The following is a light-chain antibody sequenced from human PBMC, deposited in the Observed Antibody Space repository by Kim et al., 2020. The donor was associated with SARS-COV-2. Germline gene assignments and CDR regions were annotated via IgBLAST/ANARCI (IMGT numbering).Light chain of an antibody. Sequence: DIQMTHSPSSLSASVGDRVTISCRASQGISNHLAWYQQKPGKVPKLLIYAASTLQSGVPSRFSSSGSGTDFTLTISSLQPEDVATYYCQKYSREPLTFGGGTKVDIK. CDR2: AAS. CDR1: QGISNH. CDR3: QKYSREPLT. J-gene: IGKJ4*01. V-gene: IGKV1-27*01.